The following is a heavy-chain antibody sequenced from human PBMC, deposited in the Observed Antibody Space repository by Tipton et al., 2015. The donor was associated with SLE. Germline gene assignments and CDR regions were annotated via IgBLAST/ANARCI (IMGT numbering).Heavy chain of an antibody. V-gene: IGHV4-59*01. D-gene: IGHD3-3*02. J-gene: IGHJ5*02. CDR3: ARGPPFMEWERNWFDP. CDR2: IYHSGIT. CDR1: GGSISRSF. Sequence: GLVKPSETLSLTCTVSGGSISRSFWSWIRQAPGKRLEWIAYIYHSGITNYNPSLQSRVTISVDRSKNQFSLKLTSVTAADTAVYYCARGPPFMEWERNWFDPWGQGTQVTVSS.